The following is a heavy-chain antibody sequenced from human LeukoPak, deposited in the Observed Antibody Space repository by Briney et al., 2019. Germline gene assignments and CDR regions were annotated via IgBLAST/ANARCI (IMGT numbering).Heavy chain of an antibody. CDR2: IYTSGST. D-gene: IGHD3-10*01. V-gene: IGHV4-4*07. Sequence: SETLSLTCTVSGGSISSYYWSWIRQPAGEGLEWIGRIYTSGSTNYNPSLKSRVTMSVDTSKNQFSLKLSSVAAADTAVYYCARGNITMVRGVIIRFYFDYWGQGTLVTVSS. CDR1: GGSISSYY. CDR3: ARGNITMVRGVIIRFYFDY. J-gene: IGHJ4*02.